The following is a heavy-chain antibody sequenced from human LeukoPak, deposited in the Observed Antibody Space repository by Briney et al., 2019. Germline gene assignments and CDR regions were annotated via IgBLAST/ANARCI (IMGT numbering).Heavy chain of an antibody. V-gene: IGHV3-30-3*01. CDR1: GFTFSSYA. J-gene: IGHJ4*02. CDR3: AKGAVAGTLYFDY. Sequence: GGSLRLSCAASGFTFSSYAMHWVRQAPGKGLEWVAVISYDGSNKYYADSVKGRFTISRDNSKNTLYLQMNSLRAEDTAVYYCAKGAVAGTLYFDYRGQETLVTVSS. CDR2: ISYDGSNK. D-gene: IGHD6-19*01.